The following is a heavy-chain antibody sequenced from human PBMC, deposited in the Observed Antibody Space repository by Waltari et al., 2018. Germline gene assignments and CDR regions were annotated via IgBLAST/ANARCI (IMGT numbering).Heavy chain of an antibody. V-gene: IGHV4-38-2*01. CDR1: GYSISSGYY. CDR3: ARHDRVTTGGFDY. Sequence: QVQLQESGPGLVKPSETLSPTCAVSGYSISSGYYWGWIRQPPGKGLEWIGSIYHSGSTYYNPSLKSRVTISVDTSKNQFSLKLSSVTAADTAVYYCARHDRVTTGGFDYWGQGTLVTVSS. CDR2: IYHSGST. D-gene: IGHD4-17*01. J-gene: IGHJ4*02.